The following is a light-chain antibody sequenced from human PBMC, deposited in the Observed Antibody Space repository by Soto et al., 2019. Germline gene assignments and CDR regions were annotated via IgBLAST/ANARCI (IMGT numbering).Light chain of an antibody. Sequence: QSVLTQPASVSGSPGQPITVSCTGTSSDVGGYNYVSWYQQHPGKAPKLMIYEVSNRPSWVSHRFSASKSGNTASLTISGLQAEDEAYYYCSSYTISTTLVFGTGTKVTVL. J-gene: IGLJ1*01. CDR1: SSDVGGYNY. V-gene: IGLV2-14*01. CDR2: EVS. CDR3: SSYTISTTLV.